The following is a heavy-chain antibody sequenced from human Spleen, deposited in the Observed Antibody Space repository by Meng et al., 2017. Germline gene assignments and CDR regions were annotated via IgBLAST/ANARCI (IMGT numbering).Heavy chain of an antibody. V-gene: IGHV3-21*01. CDR1: GFTFSSFG. CDR3: ATFYHYAMDV. J-gene: IGHJ6*02. CDR2: ISGSSDYI. Sequence: GESLKISCAASGFTFSSFGMSWVRQAPGKGLKWVSSISGSSDYIYYADSVKGRFTVSRDSDKRSLYLQINSLRGEDTAVYYCATFYHYAMDVWGQGTTVTVSS.